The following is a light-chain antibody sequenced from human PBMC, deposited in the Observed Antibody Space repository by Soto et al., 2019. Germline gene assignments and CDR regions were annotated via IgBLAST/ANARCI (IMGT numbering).Light chain of an antibody. CDR3: QQYDNSIT. Sequence: EIVLTQSPDTVSLSPGETATLSCRASQSVSSNYLAWYQQKPGQAPRLLIYGASSRATGIPDRFSGSGSGTVFSLTISRLEPEDFAVFYCQQYDNSITFGQGTRLEI. CDR2: GAS. V-gene: IGKV3-20*01. J-gene: IGKJ5*01. CDR1: QSVSSNY.